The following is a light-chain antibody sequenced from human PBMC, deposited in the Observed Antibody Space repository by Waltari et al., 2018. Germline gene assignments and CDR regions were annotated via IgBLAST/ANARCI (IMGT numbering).Light chain of an antibody. Sequence: QSALTQPASVSGSPGQSITISCTATSSSVGGYNSVSWYQQHPGKAPNLMIYDVTNRPSGVSNRFSGSKSGNTASLTISGLQAEDEADYYCSSYTSSGTGVLFGGGTKLSVL. CDR2: DVT. J-gene: IGLJ2*01. CDR3: SSYTSSGTGVL. V-gene: IGLV2-14*03. CDR1: SSSVGGYNS.